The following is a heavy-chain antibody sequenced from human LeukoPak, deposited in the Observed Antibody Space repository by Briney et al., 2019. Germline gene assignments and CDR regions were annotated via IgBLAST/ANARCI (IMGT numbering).Heavy chain of an antibody. CDR2: ISYDGSNK. CDR1: GFTVSSNE. V-gene: IGHV3-30-3*01. D-gene: IGHD2-2*01. J-gene: IGHJ3*02. CDR3: ARDGLYCSSTSCFPDAFDI. Sequence: GGSLRLSCAASGFTVSSNEMSWVRQAPGKGLQWVAVISYDGSNKYYADSVKGRFTISRDNSKNTLYLQMNSLRAEDTAVYYCARDGLYCSSTSCFPDAFDIWGQGTMVTVSS.